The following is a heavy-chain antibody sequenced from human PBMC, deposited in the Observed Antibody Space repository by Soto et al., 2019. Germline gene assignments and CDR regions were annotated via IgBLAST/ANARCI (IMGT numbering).Heavy chain of an antibody. D-gene: IGHD3-10*01. CDR2: VSYSGST. CDR1: GGSVSSYY. J-gene: IGHJ5*02. Sequence: PSETLSLTCTVSGGSVSSYYWSWIRQPPGKGLEWIGYVSYSGSTNYNPSLKSRVTIAVDTSKNQFSLKLSSVTAADTAVYYCARDLGSGSYSPWGQGTLVTVSS. V-gene: IGHV4-59*02. CDR3: ARDLGSGSYSP.